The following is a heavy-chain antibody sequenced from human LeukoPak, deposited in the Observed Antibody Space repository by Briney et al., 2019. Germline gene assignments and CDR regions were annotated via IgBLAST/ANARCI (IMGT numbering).Heavy chain of an antibody. D-gene: IGHD6-13*01. CDR3: AKDRVTSSWSHWYFDL. CDR2: ISGSGGST. J-gene: IGHJ2*01. CDR1: GFTFSSYA. Sequence: GGSLRLSCAASGFTFSSYAMSWVRQAPGKGLEWVSAISGSGGSTYYADSVKGRFTISRDNSKNTLYLQMNSLRAEDTAVYYCAKDRVTSSWSHWYFDLWGRGTLVTVSS. V-gene: IGHV3-23*01.